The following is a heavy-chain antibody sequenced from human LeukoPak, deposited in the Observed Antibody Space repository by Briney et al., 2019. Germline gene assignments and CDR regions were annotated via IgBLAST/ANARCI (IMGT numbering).Heavy chain of an antibody. J-gene: IGHJ4*02. CDR2: IIPIFGTA. Sequence: ASVKVSCKASGGTFSSYAISWVRQAPRQGLEWMGGIIPIFGTANYAQKFQGRVTITADEYTSTAYMELSSLRSEDTAVYYCAREYCSGGSCYEYYFDYWGQGTLVTVSS. V-gene: IGHV1-69*13. CDR1: GGTFSSYA. D-gene: IGHD2-15*01. CDR3: AREYCSGGSCYEYYFDY.